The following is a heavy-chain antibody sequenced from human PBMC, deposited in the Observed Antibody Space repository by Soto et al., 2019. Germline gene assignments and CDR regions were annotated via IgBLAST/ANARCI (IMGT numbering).Heavy chain of an antibody. CDR2: ISSSSSYT. CDR1: GFTFSDYY. D-gene: IGHD1-1*01. Sequence: QVQLVESGGGLVKPGGSLRLSCAASGFTFSDYYMSWIRQAPGKGLEWVSYISSSSSYTNYADSVKGRFTISRDNAKNSLYLQMNSLRAEDTAVYYCARGLNESPCALDAFDIWGQGTMVTVSS. J-gene: IGHJ3*02. CDR3: ARGLNESPCALDAFDI. V-gene: IGHV3-11*05.